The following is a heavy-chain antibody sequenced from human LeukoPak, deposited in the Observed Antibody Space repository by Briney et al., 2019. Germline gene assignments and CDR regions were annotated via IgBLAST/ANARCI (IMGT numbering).Heavy chain of an antibody. CDR3: AKARGATYGTYYFDY. V-gene: IGHV3-23*01. D-gene: IGHD4/OR15-4a*01. CDR1: GSTFSSYT. J-gene: IGHJ4*02. Sequence: GGSLRLSCAASGSTFSSYTTNWVRHAPRGGLEWVSIRGSGGATYYADSVKGRFTISRDNSKNTLYLQMNSLRAEDTAVYYCAKARGATYGTYYFDYWGQGTLVTVSS. CDR2: RGSGGAT.